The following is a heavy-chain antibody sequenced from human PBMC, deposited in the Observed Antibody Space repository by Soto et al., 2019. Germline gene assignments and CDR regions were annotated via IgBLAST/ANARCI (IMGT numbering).Heavy chain of an antibody. D-gene: IGHD3-22*01. CDR2: IKQDGSEK. CDR1: GFTFSSYW. J-gene: IGHJ3*02. V-gene: IGHV3-7*05. Sequence: GGSLRLSCAASGFTFSSYWMSWVRQAPGKELERVANIKQDGSEKYYVDSVKDRFTISRDNAKNSLYLQMNSLRAEDTAVYYCARDHYYDSSGQGTDAFDIWGQGTMVTVSS. CDR3: ARDHYYDSSGQGTDAFDI.